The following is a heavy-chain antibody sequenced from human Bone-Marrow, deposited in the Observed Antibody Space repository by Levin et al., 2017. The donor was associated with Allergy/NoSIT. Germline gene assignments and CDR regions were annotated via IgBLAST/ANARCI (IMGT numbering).Heavy chain of an antibody. CDR2: IYPGDSDT. CDR1: GYTFSTYW. Sequence: GESLKISCKGFGYTFSTYWIAWVRQMPGKGLEWMGLIYPGDSDTRYSPSFQGRVTIPADKSISTAYLEWNSLEASDSAMYYCARQGKPTMWGGPFDIWGQGTMVTVSS. J-gene: IGHJ3*02. CDR3: ARQGKPTMWGGPFDI. D-gene: IGHD5-24*01. V-gene: IGHV5-51*01.